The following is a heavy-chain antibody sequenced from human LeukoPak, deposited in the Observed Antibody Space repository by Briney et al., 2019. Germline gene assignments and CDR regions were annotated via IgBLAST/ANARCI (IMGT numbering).Heavy chain of an antibody. D-gene: IGHD1-26*01. CDR2: IWHDGSPT. V-gene: IGHV3-33*01. J-gene: IGHJ3*01. CDR3: VTHYKWDLLVHAFDF. Sequence: GRSLRLSCAVSGIPFKKYGMHWVRQAPGKGLEWVATIWHDGSPTMYADSAKGRFTISRDDSKNMLYLQMNSLRAEDTAEYYCVTHYKWDLLVHAFDFWGQGTRVTVSS. CDR1: GIPFKKYG.